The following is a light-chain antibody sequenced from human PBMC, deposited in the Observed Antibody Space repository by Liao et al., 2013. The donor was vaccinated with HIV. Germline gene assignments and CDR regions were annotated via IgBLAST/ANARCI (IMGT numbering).Light chain of an antibody. V-gene: IGLV3-1*01. Sequence: SSELTQPPSVSVSPGQTATITCSGDKLGDKYACWYQQKPGQSPVLVIYQDNKRPSGIPERFSGSNSGNTATLTISGTQAIDEADYYCQTWDSTSYVFGTGTKVIVL. CDR1: KLGDKY. J-gene: IGLJ1*01. CDR3: QTWDSTSYV. CDR2: QDN.